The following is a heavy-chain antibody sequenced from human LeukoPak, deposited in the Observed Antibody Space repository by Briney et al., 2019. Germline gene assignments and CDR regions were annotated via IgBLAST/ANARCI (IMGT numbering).Heavy chain of an antibody. CDR3: ARGEKSIFGVVTYYYMDV. CDR1: GGTSSNYA. CDR2: IIPIFGSA. Sequence: SVKVSCKASGGTSSNYAISWVRQAPGQGLEWMGGIIPIFGSANYAQKFQGRVTITTDESTSTTYMELSSLRSEDTAVYYCARGEKSIFGVVTYYYMDVWGKGTTVTVSS. J-gene: IGHJ6*03. V-gene: IGHV1-69*05. D-gene: IGHD3-3*01.